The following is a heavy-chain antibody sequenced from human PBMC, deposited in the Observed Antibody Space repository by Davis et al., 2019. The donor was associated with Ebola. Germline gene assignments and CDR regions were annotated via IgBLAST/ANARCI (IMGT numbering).Heavy chain of an antibody. Sequence: PSETLSLTCTVSGGSISSYYWSWIRQPPGKGLEWIGYIYYSGSTNYNPSLKSRVTISVDTSKNQFSLKLSSVTAADTAVYYCARTVSSSWYKYDAFDIWGQGTMVTVSS. J-gene: IGHJ3*02. CDR3: ARTVSSSWYKYDAFDI. CDR1: GGSISSYY. D-gene: IGHD6-13*01. CDR2: IYYSGST. V-gene: IGHV4-59*01.